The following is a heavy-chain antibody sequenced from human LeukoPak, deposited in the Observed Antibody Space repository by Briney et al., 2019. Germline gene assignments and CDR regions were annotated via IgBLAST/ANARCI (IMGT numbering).Heavy chain of an antibody. V-gene: IGHV4-34*01. D-gene: IGHD3-10*01. CDR2: INHSGST. J-gene: IGHJ6*04. CDR1: GGSFSGYY. CDR3: ARGRITMVWGVRKLYGMDV. Sequence: SETLSLTCAVYGGSFSGYYWSWIRQPPGKGLEWIGEINHSGSTNYNPSLKSRVTISVDTSKNQFSLKLSSVTAADTAVYYCARGRITMVWGVRKLYGMDVWGKGTTVTVSS.